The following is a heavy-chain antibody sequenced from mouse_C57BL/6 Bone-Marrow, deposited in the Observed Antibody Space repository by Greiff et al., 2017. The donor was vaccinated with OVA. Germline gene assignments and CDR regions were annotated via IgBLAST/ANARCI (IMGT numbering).Heavy chain of an antibody. D-gene: IGHD3-2*02. CDR1: GYTSTDYY. J-gene: IGHJ4*01. V-gene: IGHV1-19*01. CDR2: INPYNGGT. CDR3: ARKAPYYAMDY. Sequence: EVQLQQSGPVLVKPGASVKISCKASGYTSTDYYMNWVKQSHGKSLEWIGVINPYNGGTSYNQKFKGKATLTVDKSSSTAYMELNSLTSEDSAVYYCARKAPYYAMDYWGQGTSVTVSS.